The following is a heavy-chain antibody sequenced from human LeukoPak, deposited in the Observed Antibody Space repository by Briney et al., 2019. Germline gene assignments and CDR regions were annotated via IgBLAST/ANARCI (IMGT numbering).Heavy chain of an antibody. CDR1: GYTFSNYG. D-gene: IGHD2-21*02. CDR2: IRPYNGNT. J-gene: IGHJ4*02. CDR3: ARGRGDYGDFDY. Sequence: SVKVSLEASGYTFSNYGISWLRQAPAQGLEWMGWIRPYNGNTKYTQKFQGRVTMTTDTSTSTAYMELRSLRSDDTAVYYCARGRGDYGDFDYWGQGTLVSVSS. V-gene: IGHV1-18*01.